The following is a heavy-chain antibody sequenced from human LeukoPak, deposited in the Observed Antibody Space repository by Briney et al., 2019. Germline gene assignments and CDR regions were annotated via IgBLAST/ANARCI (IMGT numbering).Heavy chain of an antibody. Sequence: SETLSLTCAVYGGSFSGYYWSWIRQPPGKGLEWIGEINHSGSTNYNPSLKSRVTISVDTSKNQFSLKLSSVTAADRAVYYCARVDYYDFWSGSLIFDYWGQGTLVTVSS. J-gene: IGHJ4*02. V-gene: IGHV4-34*01. CDR3: ARVDYYDFWSGSLIFDY. D-gene: IGHD3-3*01. CDR1: GGSFSGYY. CDR2: INHSGST.